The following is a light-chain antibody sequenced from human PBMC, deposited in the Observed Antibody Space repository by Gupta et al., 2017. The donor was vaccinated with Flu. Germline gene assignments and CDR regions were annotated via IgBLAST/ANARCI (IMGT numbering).Light chain of an antibody. J-gene: IGKJ1*01. Sequence: LSASVGDRVTITCRASQGISSWLACYQQKPGKAPNLLVYQSSTLENGVPSRFSGSGSGTEFTLTISCLQPDDFATYNCQHYNSNFSTFGQGT. V-gene: IGKV1-5*03. CDR3: QHYNSNFST. CDR1: QGISSW. CDR2: QSS.